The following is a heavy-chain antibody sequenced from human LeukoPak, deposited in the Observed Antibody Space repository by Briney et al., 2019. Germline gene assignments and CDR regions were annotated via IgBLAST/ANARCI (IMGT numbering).Heavy chain of an antibody. CDR3: ARDEGSYQGDYFDY. J-gene: IGHJ4*02. CDR2: IIPILGIA. Sequence: SVKVSCKASGGTFSSYTISWVRQAPGQGLEWMGGIIPILGIANYAQKFQGRVTINADKYTSTAYKELSSLRSEDTAVYYCARDEGSYQGDYFDYWGQGTLVTVSS. V-gene: IGHV1-69*10. CDR1: GGTFSSYT. D-gene: IGHD1-26*01.